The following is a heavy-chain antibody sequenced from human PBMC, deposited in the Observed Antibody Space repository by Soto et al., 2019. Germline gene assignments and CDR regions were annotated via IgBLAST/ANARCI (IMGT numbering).Heavy chain of an antibody. CDR1: GFTFSSYA. D-gene: IGHD6-13*01. V-gene: IGHV3-30-3*01. J-gene: IGHJ6*02. CDR3: ARANGFAAGAMYSSHYYYYGMDV. CDR2: ISYDGSNK. Sequence: PGGSLRLSCAASGFTFSSYAMHWVRQAPGKGLEWVAVISYDGSNKYYADSVKGRFTISRDNSKNTLYLQMNSLRAEDTAVYYCARANGFAAGAMYSSHYYYYGMDVWGQGTTVTVSS.